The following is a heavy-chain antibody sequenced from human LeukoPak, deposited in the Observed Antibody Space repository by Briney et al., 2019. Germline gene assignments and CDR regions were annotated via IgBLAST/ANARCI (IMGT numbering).Heavy chain of an antibody. CDR2: ISYDGSNK. CDR1: GFTFSSYA. D-gene: IGHD5-24*01. Sequence: GGSLRLPCAASGFTFSSYAMHWVRQAPGKGLEWVAVISYDGSNKYYADSVKGRFTISRDNSKNTLYLQMNSLRAEDTAVYYCARAPGDGYNGEFDYWGQGTLVTVSS. V-gene: IGHV3-30-3*01. CDR3: ARAPGDGYNGEFDY. J-gene: IGHJ4*02.